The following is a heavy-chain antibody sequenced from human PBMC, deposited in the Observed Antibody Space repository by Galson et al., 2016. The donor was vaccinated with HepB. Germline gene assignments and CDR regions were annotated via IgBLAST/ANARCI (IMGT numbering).Heavy chain of an antibody. D-gene: IGHD3-10*01. J-gene: IGHJ4*02. Sequence: SLRLSCAASGFTFNTYTMHWVRQAPGKGLEWAPSVDSTSSYIYYSDSVKGRFAISRGNAKSSVSLQMNSLRAEDTALYYCARAEPYYYGSRHFDSWGQGTLVTVSS. CDR3: ARAEPYYYGSRHFDS. V-gene: IGHV3-21*01. CDR2: VDSTSSYI. CDR1: GFTFNTYT.